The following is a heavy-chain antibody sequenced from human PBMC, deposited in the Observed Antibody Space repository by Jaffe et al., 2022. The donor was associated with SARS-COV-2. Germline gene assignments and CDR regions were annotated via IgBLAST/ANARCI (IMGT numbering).Heavy chain of an antibody. J-gene: IGHJ4*02. CDR2: ISYDGSNK. CDR3: AKEEYSSGWDIDY. D-gene: IGHD6-19*01. Sequence: QVQLVESGGGVVQPGRSLRLSCAASGFTFSSYGMHWVRQAPGKGLEWVAVISYDGSNKYYADSVKGRFTISRDNSKNTLYLQMNSLRAEDTAVYYCAKEEYSSGWDIDYWGQGTLVTVSS. CDR1: GFTFSSYG. V-gene: IGHV3-30*18.